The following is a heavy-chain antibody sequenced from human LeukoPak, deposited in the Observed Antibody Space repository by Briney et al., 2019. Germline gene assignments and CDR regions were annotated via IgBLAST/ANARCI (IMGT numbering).Heavy chain of an antibody. V-gene: IGHV3-33*01. CDR3: ARDRGSTSEYGMDV. J-gene: IGHJ6*02. CDR2: IWYDGSNK. D-gene: IGHD2-2*01. Sequence: GRSLRLSCAASGFTFSSYGMHWVRQAPGKGLEWVAVIWYDGSNKYYADSVKGRFTISGDNSRNTLYLQMNSLRAEDTAVYYCARDRGSTSEYGMDVWGQGTTVTVSS. CDR1: GFTFSSYG.